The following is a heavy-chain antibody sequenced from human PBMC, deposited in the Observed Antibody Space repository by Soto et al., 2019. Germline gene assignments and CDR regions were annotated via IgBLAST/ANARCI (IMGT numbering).Heavy chain of an antibody. J-gene: IGHJ4*02. V-gene: IGHV2-5*02. D-gene: IGHD4-17*01. CDR2: IYWDDEK. Sequence: QITLKESGPTLVKPTQTLTLTCTFSGFSLSTSGVGVGWIRQPPGKALEWLALIYWDDEKRYSPSLKSRLTIHKNTSKNQVVLTMTNMDPVDTATYYCAHRRLRHPFDYWGQGTLVTVSS. CDR1: GFSLSTSGVG. CDR3: AHRRLRHPFDY.